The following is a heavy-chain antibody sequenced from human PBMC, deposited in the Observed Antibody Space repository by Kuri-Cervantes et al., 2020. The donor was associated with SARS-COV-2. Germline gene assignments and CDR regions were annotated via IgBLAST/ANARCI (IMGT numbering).Heavy chain of an antibody. V-gene: IGHV4-4*02. CDR2: IYHSGST. CDR3: AVIDSSGYYYLDY. D-gene: IGHD3-22*01. Sequence: SCAVSGGSISSSNWWSWVRQPPGKGLEWIGEIYHSGSTNYNPSLKSRVTISVDTSKNQFSLKLSSVTAADTAVYYCAVIDSSGYYYLDYWGQGTLVTVSS. CDR1: GGSISSSNW. J-gene: IGHJ4*02.